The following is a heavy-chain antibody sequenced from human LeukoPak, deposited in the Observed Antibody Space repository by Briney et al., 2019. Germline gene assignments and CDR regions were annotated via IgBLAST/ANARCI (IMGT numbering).Heavy chain of an antibody. V-gene: IGHV4-39*01. CDR3: ARRYRIAARLAYFDY. D-gene: IGHD6-6*01. CDR1: GGSISTSAYY. J-gene: IGHJ4*02. CDR2: IYYSGNT. Sequence: PSETLSLTCIVSGGSISTSAYYWGWIRQPPGEGLQWIGSIYYSGNTYYNPSLKSRVTISVDTSKNQFSLKLSSVTAADTAVYYCARRYRIAARLAYFDYWGQGTLVTVSS.